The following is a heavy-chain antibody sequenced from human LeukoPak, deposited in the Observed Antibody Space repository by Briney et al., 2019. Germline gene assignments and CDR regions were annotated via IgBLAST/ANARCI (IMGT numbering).Heavy chain of an antibody. CDR2: ISSSSSTI. D-gene: IGHD3-3*01. CDR1: GFTFSSYS. V-gene: IGHV3-48*01. J-gene: IGHJ6*03. CDR3: AREMLYYDFWSGYYLANYMDV. Sequence: PGGSLRLSCAASGFTFSSYSMNWVRQAPGKGLEWVSYISSSSSTIYYADSVKGRFTISRDNAKNSLYLQMNSLRAEDTAVYYCAREMLYYDFWSGYYLANYMDVWGKGTTVTVSS.